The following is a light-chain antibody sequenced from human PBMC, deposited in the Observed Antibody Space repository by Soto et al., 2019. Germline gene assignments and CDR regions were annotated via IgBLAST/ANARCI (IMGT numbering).Light chain of an antibody. CDR3: CLYIGATTYV. CDR2: EGH. CDR1: SGFVGSFSL. J-gene: IGLJ1*01. V-gene: IGLV2-23*01. Sequence: QSAVAQPASVSGSAGQSMTISCTGTSGFVGSFSLVSWYQQKPGKAPKVMISEGHRRPSGVTDRLSGSTSVNSASLTISGLQAADEADYYCCLYIGATTYVFGTGTKGTVL.